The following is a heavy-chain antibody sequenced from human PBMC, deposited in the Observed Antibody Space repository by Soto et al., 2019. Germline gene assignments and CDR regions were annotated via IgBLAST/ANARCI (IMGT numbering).Heavy chain of an antibody. CDR1: GYSFTSYW. V-gene: IGHV5-10-1*01. CDR3: ARHHGSPVPFDY. Sequence: PGESLKISCNGSGYSFTSYWISWVRQMPGKGLEWMGRIDPSDSYTNYSPSFQGHVTISADKSISTAYLQWSSLKASDTAMYYCARHHGSPVPFDYWGQGTLVTVSS. CDR2: IDPSDSYT. D-gene: IGHD6-13*01. J-gene: IGHJ4*02.